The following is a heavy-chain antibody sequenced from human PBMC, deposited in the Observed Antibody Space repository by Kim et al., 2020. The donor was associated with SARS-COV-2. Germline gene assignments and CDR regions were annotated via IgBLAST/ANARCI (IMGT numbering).Heavy chain of an antibody. V-gene: IGHV4-31*02. CDR3: ARGDPNPSYGIDV. J-gene: IGHJ6*02. Sequence: YYNPSLKSRVTLSVDTSKNQFSLKLSSVTAADTAVYYCARGDPNPSYGIDVWGQGTTVTVSS.